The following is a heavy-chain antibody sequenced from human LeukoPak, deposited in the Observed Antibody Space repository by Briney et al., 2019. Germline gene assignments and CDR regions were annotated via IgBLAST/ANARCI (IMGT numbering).Heavy chain of an antibody. V-gene: IGHV3-23*01. CDR1: GFTFSSYA. D-gene: IGHD3-22*01. CDR3: AKDPTYYYDSSGHDAFDI. CDR2: ISGSGGSS. Sequence: GGSLRLSCAASGFTFSSYAMSWVRQAPGKGLEWVSAISGSGGSSYYADSVKGRFTISRDNSKNTLCLQMNSLRAEDTAVYYCAKDPTYYYDSSGHDAFDIWGQGTMVTVSS. J-gene: IGHJ3*02.